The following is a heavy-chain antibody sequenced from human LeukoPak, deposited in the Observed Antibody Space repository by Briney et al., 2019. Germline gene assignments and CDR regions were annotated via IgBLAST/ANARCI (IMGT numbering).Heavy chain of an antibody. CDR3: ARANMVRGDPYFDY. CDR2: IYYSGST. J-gene: IGHJ4*02. Sequence: SETLSLTCTVSGGSISSSSYYWGWIRQPPGKGLEWIGSIYYSGSTYYNPSLKSPVTISVDTSKNQFSLKLSSVTAADTAVYYCARANMVRGDPYFDYWGQGTLVTVSS. D-gene: IGHD3-10*01. CDR1: GGSISSSSYY. V-gene: IGHV4-39*01.